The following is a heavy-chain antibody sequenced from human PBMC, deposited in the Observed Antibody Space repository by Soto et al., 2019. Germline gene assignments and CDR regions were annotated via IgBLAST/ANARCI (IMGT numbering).Heavy chain of an antibody. CDR1: GFTFSSYS. CDR2: ISSSSRTI. V-gene: IGHV3-48*02. D-gene: IGHD6-13*01. Sequence: EVQLVESGGGLVQPGGSLRLSCAASGFTFSSYSMNWVRQAPGKGLEWVSYISSSSRTIYYADSVKGRFTISRDNAKNSLYLHMNSLRDEDTAVYYCARDREGYSSSWYADWGQGTLVTVSS. J-gene: IGHJ4*02. CDR3: ARDREGYSSSWYAD.